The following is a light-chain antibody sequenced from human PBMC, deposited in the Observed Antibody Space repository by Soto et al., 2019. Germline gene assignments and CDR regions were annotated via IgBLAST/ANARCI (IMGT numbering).Light chain of an antibody. V-gene: IGLV2-11*01. CDR1: SSDVGAYNW. CDR2: DVT. J-gene: IGLJ3*02. Sequence: QSALTQPRSVSESPGQSVTISCAGTSSDVGAYNWVSWYQQHPGKVTKLIIYDVTRRPSGVPDRFSGSKSGNTASLTISGLQADDEADYYCCSYAGSYTLVFGGGTKLTVL. CDR3: CSYAGSYTLV.